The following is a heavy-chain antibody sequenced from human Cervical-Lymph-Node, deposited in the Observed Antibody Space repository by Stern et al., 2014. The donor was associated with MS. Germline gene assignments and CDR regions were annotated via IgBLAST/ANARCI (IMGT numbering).Heavy chain of an antibody. D-gene: IGHD6-6*01. Sequence: EVQLVGSGGGLVQPGRSLRLSCAASGFTFDDHAMHWVPQGPEKGLEWVSGISWDSANVAYADSVKVRFTLSRVHAKKSLYLQMNSLGAEDTALYYCVKDVDSSVAVSFDYWGHGTLVTVSS. CDR1: GFTFDDHA. CDR3: VKDVDSSVAVSFDY. J-gene: IGHJ4*01. V-gene: IGHV3-9*01. CDR2: ISWDSANV.